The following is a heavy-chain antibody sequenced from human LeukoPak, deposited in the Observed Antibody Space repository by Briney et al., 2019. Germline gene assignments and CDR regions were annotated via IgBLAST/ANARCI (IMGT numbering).Heavy chain of an antibody. CDR2: ISGRGGST. V-gene: IGHV3-23*01. J-gene: IGHJ6*02. Sequence: GGSLRLSCAASGFTFSSYAMSWVRQAPGKGLEWVSAISGRGGSTYYADSVKGRFTISRDNSKNTLYLQMNSLRAEDTAVYYCARDRRSSSWTNYYYYGMDVWGQGTTITVSS. D-gene: IGHD6-13*01. CDR3: ARDRRSSSWTNYYYYGMDV. CDR1: GFTFSSYA.